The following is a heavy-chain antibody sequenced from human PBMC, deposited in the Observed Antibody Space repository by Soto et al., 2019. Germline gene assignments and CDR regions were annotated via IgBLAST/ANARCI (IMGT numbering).Heavy chain of an antibody. CDR2: ISYDGSNK. CDR1: GFTFSSYA. V-gene: IGHV3-30-3*01. CDR3: AREIERLLGY. Sequence: QVQVVESGGGVVQPGRSLRLSCAASGFTFSSYAMHWVRQAPGKGLEWMAVISYDGSNKYYADSVKGRFTISRDNSKNTLYRQMNSRRAEDTAVYYCAREIERLLGYWGQGTLVTVSS. J-gene: IGHJ4*02. D-gene: IGHD3-3*01.